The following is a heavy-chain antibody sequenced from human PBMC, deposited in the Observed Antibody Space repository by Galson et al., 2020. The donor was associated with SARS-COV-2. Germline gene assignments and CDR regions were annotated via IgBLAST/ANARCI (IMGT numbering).Heavy chain of an antibody. D-gene: IGHD6-13*01. CDR2: INPSGGST. CDR3: ARVYKQQLGSYAFDI. V-gene: IGHV1-46*01. Sequence: ASVKVSCKASGYTFTSYYMHWVRQAPGQGLEWMGIINPSGGSTSYAQKFQGRVTMTRDTSTSTVYMELSSLRSEDTAVYYCARVYKQQLGSYAFDIWGQGTMVTVSS. CDR1: GYTFTSYY. J-gene: IGHJ3*02.